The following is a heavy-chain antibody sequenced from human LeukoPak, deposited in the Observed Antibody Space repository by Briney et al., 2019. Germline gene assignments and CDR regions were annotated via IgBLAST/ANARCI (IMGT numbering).Heavy chain of an antibody. Sequence: GASVKVSCKASGGTFSSYAISWVRQATGQGLEWMGWMNPNSGNTGYAQKFQGRVTMTRNTSISTAYMELSSLRSEDTAVYYCAGGHYYDSSGYSPWYWGQGTLVTVSS. CDR1: GGTFSSYA. V-gene: IGHV1-8*02. CDR3: AGGHYYDSSGYSPWY. CDR2: MNPNSGNT. D-gene: IGHD3-22*01. J-gene: IGHJ4*02.